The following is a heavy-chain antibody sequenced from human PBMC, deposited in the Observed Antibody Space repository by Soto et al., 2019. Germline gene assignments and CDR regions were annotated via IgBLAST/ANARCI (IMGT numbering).Heavy chain of an antibody. J-gene: IGHJ4*02. CDR3: ARDRRYSGSDPLDY. CDR2: IYYSGST. D-gene: IGHD5-12*01. Sequence: SVTLSLTCTVSVGSVISGSYYWSWIRQPPGKGLEWIGYIYYSGSTNYNPSLKSRVTISVDTSKNQFSLKLSSVTAADTAVYYCARDRRYSGSDPLDYWGRGTLVTVSS. V-gene: IGHV4-61*01. CDR1: VGSVISGSYY.